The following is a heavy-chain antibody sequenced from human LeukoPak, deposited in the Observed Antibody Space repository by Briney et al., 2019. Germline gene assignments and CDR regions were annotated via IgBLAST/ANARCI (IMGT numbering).Heavy chain of an antibody. D-gene: IGHD3-22*01. Sequence: PSETLSLTCTVSGGSISSSSYYWGWIRQPPGKGLEWIGSIYYSGSTYYNPSLKSRVTISVDTSKNQFSLKVRSVSAADTAVYYCARDVDSSGYCDYWGQGTLVTVSS. CDR3: ARDVDSSGYCDY. CDR1: GGSISSSSYY. V-gene: IGHV4-39*07. CDR2: IYYSGST. J-gene: IGHJ4*02.